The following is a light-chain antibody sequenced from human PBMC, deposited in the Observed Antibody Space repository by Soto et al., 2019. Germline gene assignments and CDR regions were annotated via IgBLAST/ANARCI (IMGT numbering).Light chain of an antibody. CDR1: SSNIGSNT. Sequence: QSVLTQPPSASGTPGQRVTISCSGSSSNIGSNTVNWYQQLPGTAPKLLIYSNNQRPSGVPDRFSGYKSGTSASLAITGLQSEDEADYYCATWDDSLNGAVFGGGTQRTVL. CDR3: ATWDDSLNGAV. V-gene: IGLV1-44*01. J-gene: IGLJ2*01. CDR2: SNN.